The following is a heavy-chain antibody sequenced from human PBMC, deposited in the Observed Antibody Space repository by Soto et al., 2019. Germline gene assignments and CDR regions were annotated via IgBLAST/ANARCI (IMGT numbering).Heavy chain of an antibody. CDR3: VPLLNNGWDRIYS. V-gene: IGHV4-59*01. D-gene: IGHD6-19*01. Sequence: QVQLQESGPGLVKPSETLSLNCNVSGAAINNYYWGWIRQPPGKRLEWIGHIYYSGSTNYNPSLKSRVMITINSVKEQVSLKVNLWFGGENAMYYCVPLLNNGWDRIYSWGQGTLVTASS. CDR2: IYYSGST. CDR1: GAAINNYY. J-gene: IGHJ4*02.